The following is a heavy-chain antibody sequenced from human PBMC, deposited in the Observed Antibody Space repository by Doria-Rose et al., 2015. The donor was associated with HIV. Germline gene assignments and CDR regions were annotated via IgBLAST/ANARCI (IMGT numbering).Heavy chain of an antibody. D-gene: IGHD6-13*01. CDR2: INHSGTT. J-gene: IGHJ4*02. V-gene: IGHV4-34*01. CDR1: GGSFSGYY. CDR3: ARGNKYSSSWYVDRFDY. Sequence: QVQLQQWGAGLLKPSETLSLTCAVYGGSFSGYYWSWIRQPPGKGLEWIGEINHSGTTKHNPSLKSRVTISVDTSKNHFSLELTSVTAADTAVYYCARGNKYSSSWYVDRFDYWVQGTLVTISS.